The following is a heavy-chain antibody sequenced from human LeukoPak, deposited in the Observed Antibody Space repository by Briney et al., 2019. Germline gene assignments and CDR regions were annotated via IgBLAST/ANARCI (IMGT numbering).Heavy chain of an antibody. CDR1: GFTVSRYY. CDR2: IYGAGDT. V-gene: IGHV3-53*01. J-gene: IGHJ3*02. CDR3: ARARPWPEHAFDI. D-gene: IGHD5-24*01. Sequence: PGGSLRLSCTASGFTVSRYYMSWVRQAAGKGPEWVSIIYGAGDTSYADSVKGRFTISRDYSKNTLFLQMNSLRAEDTAVYYSARARPWPEHAFDIWGQGTMVTVSS.